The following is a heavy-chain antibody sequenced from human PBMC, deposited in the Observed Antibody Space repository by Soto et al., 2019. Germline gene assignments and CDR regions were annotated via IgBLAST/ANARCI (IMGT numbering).Heavy chain of an antibody. CDR3: ARLVGSWAVPRFDY. V-gene: IGHV4-59*08. D-gene: IGHD1-26*01. CDR1: GGSINQYD. CDR2: IYYSGTT. J-gene: IGHJ4*02. Sequence: SGPLSLTCTVSGGSINQYDWTWIRQPPGKGLEWMGYIYYSGTTTNYNPSLKSRVTLSVDTSKNQFSLKLSSVTAADTAVYYCARLVGSWAVPRFDYCGQGTLVSASS.